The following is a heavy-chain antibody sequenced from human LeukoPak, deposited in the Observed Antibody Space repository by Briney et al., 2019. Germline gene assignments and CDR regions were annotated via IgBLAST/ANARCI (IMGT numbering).Heavy chain of an antibody. D-gene: IGHD3-22*01. Sequence: SETLSLTCAVSGYSISSGYYCGWIRQPPGKGLEWIGSIYHSGSTYYNPSLKSRVTISVDTSKKQFSLKLSSVTAADTAVYYCAPHGVSSDYYYGFGVFDIWGQGTMVTVSS. CDR1: GYSISSGYY. CDR2: IYHSGST. J-gene: IGHJ3*02. CDR3: APHGVSSDYYYGFGVFDI. V-gene: IGHV4-38-2*01.